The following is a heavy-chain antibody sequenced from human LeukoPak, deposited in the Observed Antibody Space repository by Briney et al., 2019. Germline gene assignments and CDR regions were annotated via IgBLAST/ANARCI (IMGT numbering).Heavy chain of an antibody. D-gene: IGHD5-18*01. Sequence: ASVKVSCKASGYTFTSYGISWVRQAPGQGLEGMGWISAYNGNTNYAQKYQGRVTMTTDTSTSTAYMEWRSLRSDDTAVYYCARDYIGSDYGYGGPRGGPFDYWGQGTLVTVSS. CDR1: GYTFTSYG. CDR2: ISAYNGNT. V-gene: IGHV1-18*01. CDR3: ARDYIGSDYGYGGPRGGPFDY. J-gene: IGHJ4*02.